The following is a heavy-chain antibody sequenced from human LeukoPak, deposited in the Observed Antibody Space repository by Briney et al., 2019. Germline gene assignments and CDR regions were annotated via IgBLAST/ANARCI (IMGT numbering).Heavy chain of an antibody. V-gene: IGHV3-23*01. J-gene: IGHJ6*03. CDR2: ISGSSGST. CDR3: ANDLWERTPRYYYYYMDV. D-gene: IGHD3-10*01. Sequence: PGGSLRLSCAASGFTFSSYAMSWVRQAPGKGLEWVSAISGSSGSTYYADSVKGRFTISRDNSKNTLYLQMNSLRAEDTAVYYCANDLWERTPRYYYYYMDVWGKGTTVTVSS. CDR1: GFTFSSYA.